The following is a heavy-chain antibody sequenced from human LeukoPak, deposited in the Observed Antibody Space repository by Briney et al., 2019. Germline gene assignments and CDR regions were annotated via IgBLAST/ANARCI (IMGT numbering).Heavy chain of an antibody. CDR2: IYDSGTT. CDR3: ARGGDRRGFDY. CDR1: GDSISSGGYY. Sequence: SETLSLTCTVPGDSISSGGYYWSWIRQHPGKGLEWIGYIYDSGTTYYNPSLKSRLTISVDTSKNQFSLKLRSLTAADTAVYYCARGGDRRGFDYWGQGTLVTVSS. D-gene: IGHD1-14*01. J-gene: IGHJ4*02. V-gene: IGHV4-31*03.